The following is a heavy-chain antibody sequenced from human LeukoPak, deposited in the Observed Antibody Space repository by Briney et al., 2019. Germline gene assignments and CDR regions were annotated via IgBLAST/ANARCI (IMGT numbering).Heavy chain of an antibody. CDR1: GYIFTSYG. Sequence: ASVKVSCEASGYIFTSYGISWVRQAPGQGLEWMGWISAYNGNTNYAQKFRGRVTMTAGTPTNTAYMELRSLKSDDTAVYYCARDMETGGSCYFNCYYGLDVWGQGTTVTVSS. D-gene: IGHD2-15*01. CDR3: ARDMETGGSCYFNCYYGLDV. V-gene: IGHV1-18*01. CDR2: ISAYNGNT. J-gene: IGHJ6*02.